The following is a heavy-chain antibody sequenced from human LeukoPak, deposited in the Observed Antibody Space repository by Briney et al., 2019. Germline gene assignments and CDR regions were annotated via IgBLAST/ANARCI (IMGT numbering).Heavy chain of an antibody. CDR3: ARDKGKMVRGVNHWFDP. CDR2: IWYDGSNK. CDR1: GFTFSSYG. D-gene: IGHD3-10*01. V-gene: IGHV3-33*01. Sequence: GGSLRLSCAASGFTFSSYGMHWVRQAPGKGLEWVAVIWYDGSNKYYADSVKGRFTISRDSSKNTLYLQMNSLRAEDTAVYYCARDKGKMVRGVNHWFDPWGQGTLVTVSS. J-gene: IGHJ5*02.